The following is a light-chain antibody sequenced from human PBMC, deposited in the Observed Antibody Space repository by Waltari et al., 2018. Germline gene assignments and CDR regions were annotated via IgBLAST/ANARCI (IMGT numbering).Light chain of an antibody. V-gene: IGKV3-20*01. J-gene: IGKJ1*01. Sequence: EIVLTQSPGTLSLSPGQRATLSRRASQSVSRYLACYQLRPGQAPRLLIYHTSIRATGIPDRFSGSGSGTDFTLTINRLEPEDFAVYYCQKYDSLPATFGQGTKVEIK. CDR1: QSVSRY. CDR3: QKYDSLPAT. CDR2: HTS.